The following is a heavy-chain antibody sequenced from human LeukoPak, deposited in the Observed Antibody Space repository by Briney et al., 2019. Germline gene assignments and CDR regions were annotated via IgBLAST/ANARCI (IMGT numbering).Heavy chain of an antibody. CDR3: ARFMARPLKAASAFDY. D-gene: IGHD3-10*01. V-gene: IGHV3-48*01. CDR2: ITNNSTTT. Sequence: GGSLRLSCAASGFTFSSYAMSWFRQAPGKGLEWVSYITNNSTTTYYADSVKGRFTISRDNAKNSLYLQMNSLRPEDTAVYYCARFMARPLKAASAFDYWGQGTLVTVSS. CDR1: GFTFSSYA. J-gene: IGHJ4*02.